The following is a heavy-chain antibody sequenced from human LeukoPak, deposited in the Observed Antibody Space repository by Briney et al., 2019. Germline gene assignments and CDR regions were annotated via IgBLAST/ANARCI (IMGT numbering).Heavy chain of an antibody. CDR3: ARNGDIVVVPAAMDY. Sequence: PGGSLRLSCAASGFTFSSSAMHWVRQAPGKWLEWVAVISYDGSNKYYADSVKGRFTISRDNSKNTLYLQMNSLRAEDTAVYYCARNGDIVVVPAAMDYWGQGTLVTVSS. D-gene: IGHD2-2*01. CDR1: GFTFSSSA. J-gene: IGHJ4*02. CDR2: ISYDGSNK. V-gene: IGHV3-30*04.